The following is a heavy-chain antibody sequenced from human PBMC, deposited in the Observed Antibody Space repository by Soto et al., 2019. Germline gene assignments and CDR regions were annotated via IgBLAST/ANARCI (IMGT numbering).Heavy chain of an antibody. J-gene: IGHJ4*02. CDR1: GERFTTYG. CDR3: ARWDGQARDYGGPFDH. Sequence: ASVKVSCKASGERFTTYGISWVRQAPGQGLEWMGWISTYNTNTKYAPKFQGRLLLTTDTSTTTAHMELRSLRPDDTAVYYCARWDGQARDYGGPFDHWGPGTLVTVSS. D-gene: IGHD4-17*01. CDR2: ISTYNTNT. V-gene: IGHV1-18*04.